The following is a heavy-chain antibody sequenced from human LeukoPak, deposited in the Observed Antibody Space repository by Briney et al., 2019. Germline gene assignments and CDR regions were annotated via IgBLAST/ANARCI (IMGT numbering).Heavy chain of an antibody. Sequence: GGSLRLSCAASGFTFSSYWMHWVRQAPGKGLVWVSRINSDGSSTSYADSVKGRFTISRDNAKDTLYLQMNSLRAEDTAVYYCARVHRGDIVATTTDYWGQGTLVTVSS. CDR2: INSDGSST. D-gene: IGHD5-12*01. V-gene: IGHV3-74*01. J-gene: IGHJ4*02. CDR3: ARVHRGDIVATTTDY. CDR1: GFTFSSYW.